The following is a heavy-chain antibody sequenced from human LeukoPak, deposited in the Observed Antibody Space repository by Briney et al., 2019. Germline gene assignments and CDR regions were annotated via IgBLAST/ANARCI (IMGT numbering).Heavy chain of an antibody. CDR3: ASGEYSSGWHAFDI. D-gene: IGHD6-19*01. J-gene: IGHJ3*02. CDR2: ISYDGSNK. V-gene: IGHV3-30-3*01. CDR1: GFTFRSYA. Sequence: GGSLRLSCAASGFTFRSYAMHWVRQAPGKGLEWVAVISYDGSNKYYADSVKGRFTISRDNSKNTLYLQMNSLRAEDTAVYYCASGEYSSGWHAFDIWGQGTMVTVSS.